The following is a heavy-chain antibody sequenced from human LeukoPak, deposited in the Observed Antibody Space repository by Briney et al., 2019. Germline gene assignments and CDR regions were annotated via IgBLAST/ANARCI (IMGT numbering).Heavy chain of an antibody. Sequence: PGGSLRLSCAASGFTVSSSYMYWVRQAPGKGLEWVSFYRGETTYYAESGRGRFTISRDISKNTLYLLMNSLIPEDTAVYYCAREVVSIPSYFESWGQGTRVTVSS. CDR3: AREVVSIPSYFES. D-gene: IGHD2-15*01. J-gene: IGHJ4*02. V-gene: IGHV3-53*01. CDR2: FYRGETT. CDR1: GFTVSSSY.